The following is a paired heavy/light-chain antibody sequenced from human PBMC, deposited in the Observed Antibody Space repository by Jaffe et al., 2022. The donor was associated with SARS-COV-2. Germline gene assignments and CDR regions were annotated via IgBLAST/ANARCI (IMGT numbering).Light chain of an antibody. CDR2: EVS. V-gene: IGLV2-23*02. CDR1: SSDIGSYNL. J-gene: IGLJ3*02. CDR3: CSYADSSTLV. Sequence: QSALTQPASVSGSLGQSITISCTGTSSDIGSYNLVSWYQQHPGKAPQLMIYEVSKRPSGVSNRFSGSKSGNTASLTISGLQAEDEADYYYCSYADSSTLVFGGGTKLTVL.
Heavy chain of an antibody. CDR1: GFTFSSYA. Sequence: EVQLLESGGGLVQPGGSLRLSCAASGFTFSSYAMSWVRQAPGKGLEWVSGIAGSGDNTYYADSVKGRFSISRDKSKNTLFLQMNSLRAEDTAVYYCASRGGPGWIDAFDIWGQGTIVTVS. V-gene: IGHV3-23*01. J-gene: IGHJ3*02. D-gene: IGHD3-10*01. CDR2: IAGSGDNT. CDR3: ASRGGPGWIDAFDI.